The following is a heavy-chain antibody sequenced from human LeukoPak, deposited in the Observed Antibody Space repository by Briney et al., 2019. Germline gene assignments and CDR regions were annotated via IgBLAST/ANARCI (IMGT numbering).Heavy chain of an antibody. Sequence: GASVKVSCKASGYTFTSYYMHWVRQAPGQGLEWMGIINPSGGSTSYAQKFQGRVTMTRDTSTSTVYMELSSLRSEDTAVYYCTRGRGYDFWSGYYQDYYYYMDVWGKGTTVTVSS. V-gene: IGHV1-46*01. D-gene: IGHD3-3*01. J-gene: IGHJ6*03. CDR3: TRGRGYDFWSGYYQDYYYYMDV. CDR1: GYTFTSYY. CDR2: INPSGGST.